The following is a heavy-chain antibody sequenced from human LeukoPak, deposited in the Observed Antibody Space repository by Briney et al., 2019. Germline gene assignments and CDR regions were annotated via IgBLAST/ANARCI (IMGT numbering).Heavy chain of an antibody. Sequence: PGGSLRLSCAASGFTFSSYDMHWVRQTTGKGLEWVSAIGPTGDTYYPGSVKGRFTISRENAKNSLYLQMNSLRAGDTAVYYCVRGSGSYYDFDYRGQGTLVTVSS. J-gene: IGHJ4*02. V-gene: IGHV3-13*04. CDR2: IGPTGDT. CDR3: VRGSGSYYDFDY. D-gene: IGHD3-10*01. CDR1: GFTFSSYD.